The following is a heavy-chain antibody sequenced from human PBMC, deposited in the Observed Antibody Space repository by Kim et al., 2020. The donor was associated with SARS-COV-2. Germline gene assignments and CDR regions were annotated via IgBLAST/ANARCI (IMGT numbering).Heavy chain of an antibody. V-gene: IGHV4-59*01. CDR3: ARGRLQTFYYYMDV. CDR1: GGSISSYY. J-gene: IGHJ6*03. CDR2: IYYSGST. Sequence: SETLSLTCTVSGGSISSYYWSWIRQPPGKGLEWIGYIYYSGSTNYNPSLKSRVTISVDTSKNQFSLKLSSVTAADTAVYYCARGRLQTFYYYMDVWGKGT. D-gene: IGHD2-15*01.